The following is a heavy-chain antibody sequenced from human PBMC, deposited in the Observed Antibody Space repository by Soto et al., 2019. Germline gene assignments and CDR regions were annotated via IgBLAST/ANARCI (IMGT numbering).Heavy chain of an antibody. CDR3: AREMTTVTTHWFDP. CDR1: GGTFSSYT. D-gene: IGHD4-4*01. J-gene: IGHJ5*02. Sequence: QVQLVQSGAEVKKPGSSVKVSCKASGGTFSSYTISWVRQAPGQGLEWMGRIIPILGIANYAQKFQGRVTITADKTTSTAYMELSSLRSEDTAVYYCAREMTTVTTHWFDPWGQGTLVTVSS. CDR2: IIPILGIA. V-gene: IGHV1-69*08.